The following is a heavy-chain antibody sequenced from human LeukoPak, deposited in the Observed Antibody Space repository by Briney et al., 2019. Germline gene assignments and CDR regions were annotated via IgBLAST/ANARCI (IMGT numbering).Heavy chain of an antibody. CDR1: GFTFDNYV. CDR3: VRDRDFDY. CDR2: ISWNSGNI. J-gene: IGHJ4*02. Sequence: PGGSLRLSCVTSGFTFDNYVMHWVRQAPGKGLEWVSSISWNSGNIDYADSVKGRFTISRDNAKNSLYLQINGLRAEDTALYYCVRDRDFDYWGQGTLVTVSS. V-gene: IGHV3-9*01.